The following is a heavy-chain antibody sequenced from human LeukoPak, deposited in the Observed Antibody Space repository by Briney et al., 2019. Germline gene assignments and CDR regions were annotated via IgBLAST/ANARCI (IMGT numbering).Heavy chain of an antibody. J-gene: IGHJ3*02. CDR1: VFTLSTYR. Sequence: GGCLRLSCVASVFTLSTYRMHAVRPAPGRGGVWVSGINRDGSSQRYAASAKGRFTISREHAKDTLYLQMIRLRAQDTPVYYCGRGQGHGFDSWGQATMVAVSS. CDR3: GRGQGHGFDS. CDR2: INRDGSSQ. V-gene: IGHV3-74*01.